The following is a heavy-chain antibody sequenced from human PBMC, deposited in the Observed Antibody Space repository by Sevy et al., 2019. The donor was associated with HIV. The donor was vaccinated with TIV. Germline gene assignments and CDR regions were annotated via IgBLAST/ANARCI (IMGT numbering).Heavy chain of an antibody. CDR3: AKDLRAAVSAEYFEY. CDR2: ISGSGGST. J-gene: IGHJ1*01. CDR1: GFTFSSYA. V-gene: IGHV3-23*01. Sequence: GGSLRLSCAASGFTFSSYAMSWVRQAPGKGLEWVSGISGSGGSTYYADSVKGRFTISRDNSKNTLYLQMNSLRAEDTDAYYCAKDLRAAVSAEYFEYWGQGTLVTVSS. D-gene: IGHD6-25*01.